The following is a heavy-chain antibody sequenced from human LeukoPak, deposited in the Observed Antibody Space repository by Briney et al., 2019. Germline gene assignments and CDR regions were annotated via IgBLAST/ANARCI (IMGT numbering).Heavy chain of an antibody. CDR3: ARVTGDYASGDFDY. Sequence: SETLSLTCTVSGGSISSGGYYWSWIRQHPGKGLEWIGYIYYSGSTYYNPSLKSRVTISVDTSKNQFSLKLSSVTAADTAVYYCARVTGDYASGDFDYWGQGTLVTVSS. D-gene: IGHD4-17*01. CDR1: GGSISSGGYY. V-gene: IGHV4-31*03. CDR2: IYYSGST. J-gene: IGHJ4*02.